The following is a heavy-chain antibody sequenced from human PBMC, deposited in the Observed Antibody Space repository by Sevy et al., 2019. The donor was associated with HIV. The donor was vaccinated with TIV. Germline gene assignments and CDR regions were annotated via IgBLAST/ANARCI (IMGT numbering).Heavy chain of an antibody. J-gene: IGHJ4*02. CDR1: GFTFSDYT. CDR3: ARALYSDVLYYYDY. CDR2: ILKDGAIK. D-gene: IGHD6-13*01. Sequence: GGSLRLSCSASGFTFSDYTMHWVRQAPGKGLEWVTLILKDGAIKYYADSVKGRFTISRDNSENTLYLQMNSLRPEDTAVYYCARALYSDVLYYYDYWGQGTLVTVSP. V-gene: IGHV3-30-3*01.